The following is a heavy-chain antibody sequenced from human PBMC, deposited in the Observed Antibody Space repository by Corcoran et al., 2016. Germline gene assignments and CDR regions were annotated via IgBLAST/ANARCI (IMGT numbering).Heavy chain of an antibody. CDR1: GDTFTSYY. J-gene: IGHJ4*02. V-gene: IGHV1-46*01. D-gene: IGHD6-13*01. CDR2: VNPSDGST. Sequence: QVQLVQSGAEVKKPGASVKVSCKASGDTFTSYYMHWVRQAPGQGLEWMGIVNPSDGSTSYAQKFQGRVTMTWDTSTSTLDMELSSLGSEDTAVYYCARDGSGSSSWYSGHYWGQGTLVTVSS. CDR3: ARDGSGSSSWYSGHY.